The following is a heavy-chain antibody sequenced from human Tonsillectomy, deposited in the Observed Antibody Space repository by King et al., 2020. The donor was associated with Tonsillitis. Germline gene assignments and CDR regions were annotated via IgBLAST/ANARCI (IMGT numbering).Heavy chain of an antibody. CDR2: IYWNDDN. D-gene: IGHD5-12*01. V-gene: IGHV2-5*01. J-gene: IGHJ4*02. CDR3: VHRLGARGDSGYDWVGFDY. Sequence: ITLKESGPTLVKPPQTLTLTCTFSGFSLTTSGVGVGGIRQPPGKALEWLALIYWNDDNYYSPSLKSRLTITKDTSKNQVVLAMTNMDPVDTATYYCVHRLGARGDSGYDWVGFDYWGQGTLVTVSS. CDR1: GFSLTTSGVG.